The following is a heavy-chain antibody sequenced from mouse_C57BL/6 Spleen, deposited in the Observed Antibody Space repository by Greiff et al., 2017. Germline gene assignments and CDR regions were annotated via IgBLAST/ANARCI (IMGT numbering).Heavy chain of an antibody. J-gene: IGHJ2*01. Sequence: QVQLKQPGAELVKPGASVKLSCKASGYTFTSYWMQWVKQRPGQGLEWIGEIDPSDSYTNYNQKFKGKATLTVDTSSSTAYMQLSSLTSEDSAVYYCARKEAYYSNYDYWGQGTTLTVSS. V-gene: IGHV1-50*01. CDR3: ARKEAYYSNYDY. CDR2: IDPSDSYT. CDR1: GYTFTSYW. D-gene: IGHD2-5*01.